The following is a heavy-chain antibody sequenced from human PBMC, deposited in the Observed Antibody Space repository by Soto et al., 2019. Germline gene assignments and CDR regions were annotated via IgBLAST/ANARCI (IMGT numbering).Heavy chain of an antibody. J-gene: IGHJ4*02. D-gene: IGHD2-15*01. CDR2: IGGNGVTT. CDR3: AKSSRYCSGGGCFYYFDY. V-gene: IGHV3-23*01. Sequence: EVQLLESGGGLVQPGGSLRLSCAASGFSIGSSAWSWVRQAPGKGLDWVSPIGGNGVTTFYADSAKGRFTISRDISRNTVFLQMSSLRAEDTALYYCAKSSRYCSGGGCFYYFDYWGQGTLVTVSS. CDR1: GFSIGSSA.